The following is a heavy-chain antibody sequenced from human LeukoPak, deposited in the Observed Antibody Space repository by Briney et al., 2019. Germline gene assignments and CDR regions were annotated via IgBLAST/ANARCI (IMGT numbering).Heavy chain of an antibody. CDR1: GFTFSSYA. J-gene: IGHJ4*02. CDR2: ISGSGGST. D-gene: IGHD3-9*01. V-gene: IGHV3-23*01. CDR3: ARDRHYDILTGYYTPRETPY. Sequence: GGSLRLSCAASGFTFSSYAMSWVRQAPGKGLEWVSAISGSGGSTYYADSVKGRFTISRDNSKNTLYLQMNSLRAEDTAVYYCARDRHYDILTGYYTPRETPYWGQGTLVTVSS.